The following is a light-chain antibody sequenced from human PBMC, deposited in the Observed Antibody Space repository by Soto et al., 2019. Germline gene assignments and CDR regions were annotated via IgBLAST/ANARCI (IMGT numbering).Light chain of an antibody. Sequence: QSVLRQPPSVSAAAGHKVTISCSGTSSNIGNDYVSWYQQLPGEAPQLLIYDNNRRPSGIPDRFSGSRSDTSATLGITGLRTGDEADYYCGAWDSSLNVYVFGTGTKVTVL. CDR3: GAWDSSLNVYV. CDR1: SSNIGNDY. J-gene: IGLJ1*01. CDR2: DNN. V-gene: IGLV1-51*01.